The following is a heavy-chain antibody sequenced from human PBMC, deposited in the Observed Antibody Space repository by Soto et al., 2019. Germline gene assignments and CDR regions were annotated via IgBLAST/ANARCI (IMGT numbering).Heavy chain of an antibody. Sequence: SETLSLTCAVSGGSISSGGYSWNWIRQPPGKGLEWIGNIYHSGSTYYNASLKSRVTISVGRSKNQFSLKLSSVTAADTAVYYCGRGDYANAFDIWGQGTMVT. V-gene: IGHV4-30-2*01. D-gene: IGHD4-17*01. CDR1: GGSISSGGYS. CDR2: IYHSGST. J-gene: IGHJ3*02. CDR3: GRGDYANAFDI.